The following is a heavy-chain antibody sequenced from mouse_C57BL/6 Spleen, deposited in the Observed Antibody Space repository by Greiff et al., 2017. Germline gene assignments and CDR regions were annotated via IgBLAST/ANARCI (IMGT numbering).Heavy chain of an antibody. D-gene: IGHD2-4*01. CDR1: GYTFTSYD. V-gene: IGHV1-85*01. CDR2: IYPRDGST. Sequence: QVQLQQSGPELVKPGASVKLSCKASGYTFTSYDINWVKQRPGQGLEWIGWIYPRDGSTKYNEKFKGKATLTVDTSSSTAYMELHSLTSEDSAVYFCARDYDYDGVGYDAMDYWGQGTSVTVSS. CDR3: ARDYDYDGVGYDAMDY. J-gene: IGHJ4*01.